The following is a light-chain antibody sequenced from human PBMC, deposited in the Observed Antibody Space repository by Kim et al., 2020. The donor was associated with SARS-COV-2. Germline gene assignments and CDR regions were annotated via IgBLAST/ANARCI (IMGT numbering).Light chain of an antibody. V-gene: IGKV1-33*01. CDR2: HAS. CDR3: QQFHDFPLT. Sequence: DIQVTQSPSSLSASVGARVTITCQASQDIGNYLNWYQQIPGKAPNLLIHHASDLQTGAPSRFSGSGSGTDFTFTISSLQPEDIATYFCQQFHDFPLTFGQGTRLDIK. CDR1: QDIGNY. J-gene: IGKJ5*01.